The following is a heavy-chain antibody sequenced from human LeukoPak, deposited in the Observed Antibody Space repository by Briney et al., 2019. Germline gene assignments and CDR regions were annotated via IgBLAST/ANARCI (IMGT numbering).Heavy chain of an antibody. CDR3: ARGTAAAGTFWFDP. J-gene: IGHJ5*02. CDR2: IYYSGST. Sequence: SETLSLTCTVSGGSISSYYWSWIRQPPGKGLEWIGYIYYSGSTNYNPSHKSRVTISVDTSKNQFSLKLSSVTAADTAVYYCARGTAAAGTFWFDPWGQGTLVTVSS. CDR1: GGSISSYY. D-gene: IGHD6-13*01. V-gene: IGHV4-59*01.